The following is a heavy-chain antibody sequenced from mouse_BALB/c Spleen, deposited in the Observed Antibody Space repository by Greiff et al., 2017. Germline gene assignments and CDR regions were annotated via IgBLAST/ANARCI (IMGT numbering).Heavy chain of an antibody. D-gene: IGHD2-4*01. Sequence: VHLVESGPGLVAPSQSLSITCTVSGFSLTSYGVHWVRQPPGKGLEWLGVIWAGGSTNYNSALMSRLSISKDNSKSQVFLKMNSLQTDDTAMYYCARDMGLRQDAMDYWGQGTSVTVSS. CDR1: GFSLTSYG. CDR2: IWAGGST. CDR3: ARDMGLRQDAMDY. J-gene: IGHJ4*01. V-gene: IGHV2-9*02.